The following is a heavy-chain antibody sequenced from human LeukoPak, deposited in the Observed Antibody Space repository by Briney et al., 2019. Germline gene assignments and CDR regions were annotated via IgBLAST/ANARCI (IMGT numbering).Heavy chain of an antibody. CDR2: IYYSGST. CDR3: AGGPMNYDFWSGYYRPYYYYYYMDV. J-gene: IGHJ6*03. Sequence: SETLSLTCTVSGGSISSYYWSWIRQPPGKGLEWIGYIYYSGSTNYNPSLKSRVTISVDTSKNQFSLKLSSVTAADTAAYYCAGGPMNYDFWSGYYRPYYYYYYMDVWGKGTTVTVSS. V-gene: IGHV4-59*01. D-gene: IGHD3-3*01. CDR1: GGSISSYY.